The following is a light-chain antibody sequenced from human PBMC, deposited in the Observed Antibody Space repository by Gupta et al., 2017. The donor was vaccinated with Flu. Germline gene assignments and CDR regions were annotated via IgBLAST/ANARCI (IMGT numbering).Light chain of an antibody. CDR2: HTF. Sequence: IQMTQSPSSVSASVGDTVTITCRASQDVHKWLAWYQQKPGKAPQLLIYHTFSLQGGVPSRFSGSGAGTDFTLTINNLQPEDFATYHCHQANTFPRTFGQGTKVEI. J-gene: IGKJ1*01. CDR3: HQANTFPRT. CDR1: QDVHKW. V-gene: IGKV1-12*01.